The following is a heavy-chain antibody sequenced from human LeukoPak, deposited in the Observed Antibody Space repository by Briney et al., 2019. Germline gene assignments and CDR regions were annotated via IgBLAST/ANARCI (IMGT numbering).Heavy chain of an antibody. J-gene: IGHJ3*02. V-gene: IGHV4-59*01. CDR1: GGSISSYY. D-gene: IGHD3-10*02. CDR2: IYYSMSA. Sequence: SETLSLTCTVSGGSISSYYWTWIRQSPGKGLEWIGYIYYSMSANYSPSLKSRVTISVDMSKNQFSLRLTSVTAADTAVYYCARQRVRLRSNDAFDIWGQGTMVTVSS. CDR3: ARQRVRLRSNDAFDI.